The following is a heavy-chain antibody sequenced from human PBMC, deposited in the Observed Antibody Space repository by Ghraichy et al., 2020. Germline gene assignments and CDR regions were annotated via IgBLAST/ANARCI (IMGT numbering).Heavy chain of an antibody. CDR1: GFILSNFW. Sequence: GGSLRLSCGASGFILSNFWMSWVRQAPGNGLVWVASIKQDGSAKYYVDSVKGRFTVSSDNAKNSLYLQMNSLRVEDTAVYYCARKDYWVQGTLVTVSS. CDR2: IKQDGSAK. J-gene: IGHJ4*02. CDR3: ARKDY. V-gene: IGHV3-7*01.